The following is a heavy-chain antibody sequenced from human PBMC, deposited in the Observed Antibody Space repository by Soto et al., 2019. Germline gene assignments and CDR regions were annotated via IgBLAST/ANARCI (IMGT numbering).Heavy chain of an antibody. Sequence: SETLSLTCTVSGGSISSYYWSWIRQPPGKGLECIGCMYYSGTTYYNPSLKSRVTISVDTSKNQFTLKLISVTAADTAVYYCAVVDSTGNWFDPWGEGALVTVS. CDR2: MYYSGTT. J-gene: IGHJ5*02. V-gene: IGHV4-59*04. CDR1: GGSISSYY. CDR3: AVVDSTGNWFDP. D-gene: IGHD6-25*01.